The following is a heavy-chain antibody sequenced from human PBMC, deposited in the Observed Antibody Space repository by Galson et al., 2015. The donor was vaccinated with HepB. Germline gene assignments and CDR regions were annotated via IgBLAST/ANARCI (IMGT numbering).Heavy chain of an antibody. Sequence: SLRLSCAASGFTFSSYAMHWVRQAPGKGLEWVAVISYDGSNKYYADSVKGRFTISRDNSKNTLYLQMNSLRAEDTAVYYCARDHPGPDAFDIWGQGTMVTVSS. D-gene: IGHD3-10*01. J-gene: IGHJ3*02. CDR1: GFTFSSYA. V-gene: IGHV3-30-3*01. CDR2: ISYDGSNK. CDR3: ARDHPGPDAFDI.